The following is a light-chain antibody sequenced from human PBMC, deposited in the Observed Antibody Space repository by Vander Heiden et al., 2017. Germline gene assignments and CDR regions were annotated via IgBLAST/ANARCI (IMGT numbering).Light chain of an antibody. J-gene: IGLJ1*01. CDR1: SLRSYY. Sequence: SSELTQDPAVSVALGRTVRITCQGDSLRSYYASWYQQKPGQAPVLVIYGKNNRPSGIPDRFSGSSSGNTASLTITGAQAEDEADYYCNSRDSSGNHLGVFGTGTKVTGL. V-gene: IGLV3-19*01. CDR2: GKN. CDR3: NSRDSSGNHLGV.